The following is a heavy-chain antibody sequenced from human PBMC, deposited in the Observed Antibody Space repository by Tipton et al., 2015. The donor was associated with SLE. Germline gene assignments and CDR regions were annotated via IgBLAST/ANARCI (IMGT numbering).Heavy chain of an antibody. D-gene: IGHD6-13*01. CDR2: IYYSGST. CDR1: GGSISSGGYY. CDR3: ARRYSSSWSAYYYYYGMDV. V-gene: IGHV4-31*03. J-gene: IGHJ6*02. Sequence: TLSLTCTVSGGSISSGGYYWSWIRQHPGKGLEWIGYIYYSGSTYYNPSLKSRVTISVDTSKNQFSLKLSSVTAADTAVYYCARRYSSSWSAYYYYYGMDVWGQGTTVTVSS.